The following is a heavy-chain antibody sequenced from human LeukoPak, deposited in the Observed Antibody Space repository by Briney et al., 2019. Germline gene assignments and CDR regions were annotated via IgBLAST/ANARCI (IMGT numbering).Heavy chain of an antibody. CDR1: GGTFSSYA. CDR3: ASPNSYYYDSSGYYRY. CDR2: IIPIFGTA. V-gene: IGHV1-69*05. Sequence: SVKVSCKASGGTFSSYAVSWVRQAPGQGLEWRGGIIPIFGTAKYAQKFQGRVTITTDESTSTAYMELSSLSSEDTAVYYCASPNSYYYDSSGYYRYWGQGTLVTVSS. J-gene: IGHJ4*02. D-gene: IGHD3-22*01.